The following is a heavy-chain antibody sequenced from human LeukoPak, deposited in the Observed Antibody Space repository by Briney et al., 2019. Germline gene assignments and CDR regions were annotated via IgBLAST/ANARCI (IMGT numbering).Heavy chain of an antibody. J-gene: IGHJ2*01. CDR2: INGSGGST. CDR1: GFTFSSYA. Sequence: GGSLKLSCAASGFTFSSYAMTWVRQAPGKGLEWVSDINGSGGSTYYADSVKGRFTISRDTSKNTLYLQMNSLRAEDTAVYYCARDRAPPTSWYFDLWGRGTLVTVSS. CDR3: ARDRAPPTSWYFDL. V-gene: IGHV3-23*01. D-gene: IGHD3-10*01.